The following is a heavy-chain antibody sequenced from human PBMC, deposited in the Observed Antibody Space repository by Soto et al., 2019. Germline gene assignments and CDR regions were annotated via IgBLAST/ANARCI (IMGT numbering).Heavy chain of an antibody. J-gene: IGHJ4*02. CDR2: ISGSGGST. Sequence: GSLRLSCAASGFTFSSYAMSWVRQAPGKGLEWVSAISGSGGSTYYADSVKGRFTISRDNSKNTLYLQMNSLRAEDTAVYYCAKDEAAAGLFDYWGQGTLVTVSS. V-gene: IGHV3-23*01. D-gene: IGHD6-13*01. CDR3: AKDEAAAGLFDY. CDR1: GFTFSSYA.